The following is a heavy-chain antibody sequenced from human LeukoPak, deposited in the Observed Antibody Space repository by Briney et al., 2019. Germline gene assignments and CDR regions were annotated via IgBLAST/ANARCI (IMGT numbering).Heavy chain of an antibody. CDR3: ARGAEYSYGYYFDY. D-gene: IGHD5-18*01. CDR1: GGSISSGSYY. CDR2: IYTSGST. Sequence: PSETLSLTCTVSGGSISSGSYYWSWIRQPPGKGLEGIGRIYTSGSTNYNLSLRSRVTISVDTSKNQFSLKLSSVTAADTAVYYCARGAEYSYGYYFDYWGQGTLVTVSS. V-gene: IGHV4-61*02. J-gene: IGHJ4*02.